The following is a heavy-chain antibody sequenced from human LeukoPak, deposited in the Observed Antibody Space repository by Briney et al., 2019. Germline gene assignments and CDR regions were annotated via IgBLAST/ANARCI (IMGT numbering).Heavy chain of an antibody. CDR1: GFTVSSNY. CDR3: ARGRMVRGVVIKVFYYFDY. J-gene: IGHJ4*01. Sequence: GGSLRLSCAASGFTVSSNYMSWVRPAPGKGLEWVSVIYSGGTTYNADSVKGRFTISRDNSKNTLDLQMNSLRAEDTAVYYCARGRMVRGVVIKVFYYFDYWGHGTLVTVSS. V-gene: IGHV3-53*01. D-gene: IGHD3-10*01. CDR2: IYSGGTT.